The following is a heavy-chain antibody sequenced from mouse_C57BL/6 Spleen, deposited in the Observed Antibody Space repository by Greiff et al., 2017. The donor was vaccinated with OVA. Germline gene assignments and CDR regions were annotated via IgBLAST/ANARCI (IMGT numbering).Heavy chain of an antibody. CDR1: GYAFTNYL. V-gene: IGHV1-54*01. D-gene: IGHD2-5*01. J-gene: IGHJ4*01. Sequence: VQLQQSGAELVRPGTSVKVSCKASGYAFTNYLIEWVKQRPGQGLEWIGVINPGSGGTNYNEKFKGKATLTADKSSSTAYMQLSSLTSEDSAVYFCARRPRPYYSNYEDAMDYWGQGTSVTVSS. CDR2: INPGSGGT. CDR3: ARRPRPYYSNYEDAMDY.